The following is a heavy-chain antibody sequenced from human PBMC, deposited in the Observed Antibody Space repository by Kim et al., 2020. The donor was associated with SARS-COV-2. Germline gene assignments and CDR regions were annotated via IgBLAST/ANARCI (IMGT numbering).Heavy chain of an antibody. CDR2: ISYDGSDK. CDR1: GFSFSSYG. CDR3: ARGPEDAKDGWYLDV. J-gene: IGHJ2*01. V-gene: IGHV3-33*01. Sequence: GGSLRLSCAASGFSFSSYGMHWVRQAPGKGLEWVAFISYDGSDKFYADSVKGRFTISRDNSNNTLSLQTNSLRAEDTAVFYCARGPEDAKDGWYLDVWGR. D-gene: IGHD2-15*01.